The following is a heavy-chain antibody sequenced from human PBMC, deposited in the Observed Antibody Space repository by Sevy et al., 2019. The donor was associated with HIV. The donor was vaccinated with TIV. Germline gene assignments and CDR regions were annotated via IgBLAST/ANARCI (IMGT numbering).Heavy chain of an antibody. CDR1: GASVSYGNYY. CDR2: ISYIGST. J-gene: IGHJ4*02. CDR3: VRDRIAAAGGYFDY. Sequence: SETLSLTCTVSGASVSYGNYYWTWIRQPPGKGLEWIGYISYIGSTNYNPSLKSRVTISIDTAKNQLSLRLNSVTTTDTAVYYCVRDRIAAAGGYFDYWGQGALVTVSS. V-gene: IGHV4-61*01. D-gene: IGHD6-13*01.